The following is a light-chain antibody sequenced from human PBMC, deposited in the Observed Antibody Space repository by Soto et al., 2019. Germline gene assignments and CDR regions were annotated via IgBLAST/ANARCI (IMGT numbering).Light chain of an antibody. CDR2: DVT. CDR1: SSDVGGYNF. Sequence: QSALTQSRSVSGSPGQSVTISCTGTSSDVGGYNFVSWYQQYPGKAPKLIIYDVTKRPSGVPDRFSGSKSGNTASLTVSGLQAEDEANYYCSSYAGSNILVFGGGTKLTVL. J-gene: IGLJ2*01. V-gene: IGLV2-11*01. CDR3: SSYAGSNILV.